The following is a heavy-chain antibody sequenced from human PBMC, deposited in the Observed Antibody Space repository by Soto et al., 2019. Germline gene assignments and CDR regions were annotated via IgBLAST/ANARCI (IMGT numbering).Heavy chain of an antibody. CDR3: ARSLIGYCSSTSCYAGGDYYYYYMDV. CDR2: IYYSGST. CDR1: GGSISSYY. D-gene: IGHD2-2*01. Sequence: SETLSLTCTVSGGSISSYYWSWIRQPPGKGLEWIGYIYYSGSTNYNPSLKSRVTISVDTSKNQFSLKLSSVTAADTVVYYCARSLIGYCSSTSCYAGGDYYYYYMDVWGKGTTVTVSS. J-gene: IGHJ6*03. V-gene: IGHV4-59*08.